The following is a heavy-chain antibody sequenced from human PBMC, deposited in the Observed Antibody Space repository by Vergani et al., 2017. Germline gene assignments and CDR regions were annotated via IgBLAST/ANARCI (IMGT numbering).Heavy chain of an antibody. CDR2: INAGNGNT. V-gene: IGHV1-3*01. Sequence: QVPLVQSGAEVKKPGASVKVSCKASGYTFTSYAMHWVRQAPGQRLEWMGWINAGNGNTKYSQKFQGRVTMTRDTSISTAYMELSRLRSDDTAVYYCARVLASGSYYESWGQGTLVTVSS. J-gene: IGHJ4*02. CDR1: GYTFTSYA. CDR3: ARVLASGSYYES. D-gene: IGHD1-26*01.